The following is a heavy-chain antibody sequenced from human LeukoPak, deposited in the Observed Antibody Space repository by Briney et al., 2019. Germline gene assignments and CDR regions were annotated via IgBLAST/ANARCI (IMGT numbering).Heavy chain of an antibody. V-gene: IGHV4-59*08. CDR1: GGSISSYY. D-gene: IGHD4-11*01. CDR3: AGTTVGFDF. CDR2: IYDSGTT. Sequence: SETLSLTCTVSGGSISSYYWSWIRQPPGKGLEWIGHIYDSGTTNYNPSLKSRVTISVDMSQNQFSLKLSSVTAADTAMYYCAGTTVGFDFWGQGTLVTVSS. J-gene: IGHJ4*02.